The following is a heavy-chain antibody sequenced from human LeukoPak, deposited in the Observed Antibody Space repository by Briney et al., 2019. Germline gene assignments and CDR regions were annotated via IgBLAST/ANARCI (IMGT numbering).Heavy chain of an antibody. Sequence: GGSLRLSCAASGFTFSSYGMHWVRQAPGKGLEWVAFIRYDGSNKYYADSVKGRFTISRDNSKNTLYLQMNSLRAEDTAVYYCAKDRNRGYSGYGTREAYRTYVGYWGQGTLVTVSS. CDR3: AKDRNRGYSGYGTREAYRTYVGY. J-gene: IGHJ4*02. CDR1: GFTFSSYG. CDR2: IRYDGSNK. D-gene: IGHD5-12*01. V-gene: IGHV3-30*02.